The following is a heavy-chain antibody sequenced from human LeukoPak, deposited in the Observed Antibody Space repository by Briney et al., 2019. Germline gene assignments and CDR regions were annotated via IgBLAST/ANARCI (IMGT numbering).Heavy chain of an antibody. CDR2: INPSDGST. V-gene: IGHV1-46*01. CDR3: ARDGILTGYYKGSVGADY. CDR1: GYTFTSYY. J-gene: IGHJ4*02. D-gene: IGHD3-9*01. Sequence: ASVKVSCKASGYTFTSYYMHWVRQAPGQGLEWMGIINPSDGSTSYAQKFQGRVTMTRDTSTSTVYMELSSLRSEDTAVYYCARDGILTGYYKGSVGADYWGQGTLVTVSS.